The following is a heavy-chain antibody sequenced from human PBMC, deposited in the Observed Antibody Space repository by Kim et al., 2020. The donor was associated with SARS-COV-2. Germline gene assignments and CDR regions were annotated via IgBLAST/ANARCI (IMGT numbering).Heavy chain of an antibody. Sequence: GGSLRLSCAASGFTFSSYGMHWVRQAPGKGLEWVAVISYDGSNKYYADSVKGRFTISRDNSKNTLYLQMNSLRAEDTAVYYCANIKGYWGQGTLVTVSS. D-gene: IGHD1-20*01. V-gene: IGHV3-30*18. J-gene: IGHJ4*02. CDR3: ANIKGY. CDR2: ISYDGSNK. CDR1: GFTFSSYG.